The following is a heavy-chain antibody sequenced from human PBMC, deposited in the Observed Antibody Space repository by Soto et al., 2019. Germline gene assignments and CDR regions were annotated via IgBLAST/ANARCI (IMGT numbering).Heavy chain of an antibody. CDR2: IYFSGST. CDR1: GGSISSYY. Sequence: QVQLQESGPGLVKPSETLSLTCTVSGGSISSYYWSWIRQPPGKGLEWIGYIYFSGSTNYNPSLKSRVTVSVDTSKNQFSLRLSSVTAADTALYYCARTTYSGSYLDWYFDLWGRGTLVTVSS. CDR3: ARTTYSGSYLDWYFDL. J-gene: IGHJ2*01. D-gene: IGHD1-26*01. V-gene: IGHV4-59*01.